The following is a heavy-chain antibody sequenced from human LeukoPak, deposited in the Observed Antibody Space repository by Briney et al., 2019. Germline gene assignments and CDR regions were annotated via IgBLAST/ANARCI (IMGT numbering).Heavy chain of an antibody. D-gene: IGHD6-13*01. CDR3: GGFGYEAAVDL. J-gene: IGHJ4*02. CDR2: INSDGSST. Sequence: PGGSLRLSCAASGFTFRDYWMHWVRQAPGKGLVWVSRINSDGSSTSYADSVKGRFTISRDNTENTLYLQVNSLRAEDTAVYHCGGFGYEAAVDLWGQGTLVTVSS. V-gene: IGHV3-74*01. CDR1: GFTFRDYW.